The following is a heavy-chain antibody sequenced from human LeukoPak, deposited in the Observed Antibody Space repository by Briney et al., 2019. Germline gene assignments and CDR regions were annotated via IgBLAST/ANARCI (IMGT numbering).Heavy chain of an antibody. CDR3: VRHGLGSSWFGFDY. D-gene: IGHD6-13*01. J-gene: IGHJ4*02. CDR1: GYTFTTYW. V-gene: IGHV5-51*01. CDR2: IYPGDSDP. Sequence: GESLKISCKGSGYTFTTYWIGWVRQVPGKGPEWMGIIYPGDSDPRYSPSFQGQVTISADTSISTAYLQWSSLKASDSAMYYCVRHGLGSSWFGFDYWGQGTLVTVSS.